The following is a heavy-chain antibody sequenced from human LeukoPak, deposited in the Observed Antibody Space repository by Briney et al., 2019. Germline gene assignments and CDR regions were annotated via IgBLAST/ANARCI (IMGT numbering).Heavy chain of an antibody. CDR2: ISSSSSYI. CDR1: GFTFSSYI. V-gene: IGHV3-21*01. Sequence: GGSLRLSCAASGFTFSSYIMNWVRQAPGKGLEWVSSISSSSSYIYYADSVKGRFTISGDNAKNSLYLQMNSLRAEDTAVYYCARYSSSWRGTNWFDPWGQGTLVTVSS. D-gene: IGHD6-13*01. CDR3: ARYSSSWRGTNWFDP. J-gene: IGHJ5*02.